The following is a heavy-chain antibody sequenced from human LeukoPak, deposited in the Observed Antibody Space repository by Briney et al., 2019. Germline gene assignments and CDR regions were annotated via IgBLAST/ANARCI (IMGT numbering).Heavy chain of an antibody. CDR1: GYTFTGYY. J-gene: IGHJ4*02. CDR3: AHGGNEPHLRYYFDY. V-gene: IGHV1-2*02. CDR2: INPNSGGT. D-gene: IGHD4-23*01. Sequence: ASVKVSCKASGYTFTGYYMHWVRQAPGQGLEWMGWINPNSGGTNYAQKFQGRVTMTRDTSISTAYMELSRLRSDDTAMYYCAHGGNEPHLRYYFDYWGQGTLVTVSS.